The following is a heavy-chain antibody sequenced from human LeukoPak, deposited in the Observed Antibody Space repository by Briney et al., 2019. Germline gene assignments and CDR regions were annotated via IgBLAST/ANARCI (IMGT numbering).Heavy chain of an antibody. D-gene: IGHD6-13*01. J-gene: IGHJ3*02. Sequence: SETLSLTCTVSGGSISSYYWSWIRQPPGKGLEWIGYIYYSGSTNYNPSLKSRVTISVDTSKSQFSLKLSSVTAADTAVYYCARRSSWLKAFDIWGQGTMVTVSS. CDR2: IYYSGST. CDR3: ARRSSWLKAFDI. V-gene: IGHV4-59*08. CDR1: GGSISSYY.